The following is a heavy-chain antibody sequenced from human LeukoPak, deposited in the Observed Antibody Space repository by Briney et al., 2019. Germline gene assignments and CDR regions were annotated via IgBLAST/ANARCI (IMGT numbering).Heavy chain of an antibody. Sequence: AGGSLRLSCAASGFTFSSYAMSWVRQAPGKGLKWVSAISGSGGSTYYADSVKGRFTISRDNSKNTLYLQMNSLRAEDTAVYYCALSLVEGSGWLFDYWGQGTLVTVSS. V-gene: IGHV3-23*01. CDR2: ISGSGGST. D-gene: IGHD6-19*01. J-gene: IGHJ4*02. CDR1: GFTFSSYA. CDR3: ALSLVEGSGWLFDY.